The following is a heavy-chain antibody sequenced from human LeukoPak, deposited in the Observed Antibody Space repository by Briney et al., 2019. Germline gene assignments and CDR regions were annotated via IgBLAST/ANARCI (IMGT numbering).Heavy chain of an antibody. V-gene: IGHV4-59*08. CDR1: GGSISSYY. J-gene: IGHJ6*02. CDR3: ARSVAVMTFYGMDV. CDR2: IYYSGST. D-gene: IGHD6-19*01. Sequence: SETLSLTCTVSGGSISSYYWSWIRQPPGKGLEWIGYIYYSGSTNYNPSLKSRVTISVDTSKNQFSLKLSSVTAADTAVYYCARSVAVMTFYGMDVWGQGTTVTVSS.